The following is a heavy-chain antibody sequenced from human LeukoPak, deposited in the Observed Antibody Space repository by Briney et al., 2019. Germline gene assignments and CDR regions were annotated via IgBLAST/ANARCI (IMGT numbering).Heavy chain of an antibody. D-gene: IGHD3-22*01. CDR3: AKSHTYYYDSSGYLDY. CDR2: IYSGGST. V-gene: IGHV3-53*05. J-gene: IGHJ4*02. CDR1: GFTVSSNY. Sequence: GGSLRLSCAASGFTVSSNYMSWVRQAPGKGLEWVSVIYSGGSTYYADSVKGRFTISRDNAKNSLYLQMNSLRAEDMALYYCAKSHTYYYDSSGYLDYWGQGTLVTVSS.